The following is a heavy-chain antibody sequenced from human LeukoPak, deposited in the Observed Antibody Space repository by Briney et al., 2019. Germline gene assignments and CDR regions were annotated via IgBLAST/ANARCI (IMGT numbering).Heavy chain of an antibody. D-gene: IGHD3-22*01. CDR1: GFTFSSYW. J-gene: IGHJ4*02. Sequence: GGSLRLSCAASGFTFSSYWMSWVRQAPGKGLEWVANIKQDGSEKYYVDSVKGRFTISRDNAKNSLYLQMNSLRAEDTAVYYCARAAGPRYYYDSSGYFDYWGQGTLVTVSS. CDR3: ARAAGPRYYYDSSGYFDY. V-gene: IGHV3-7*01. CDR2: IKQDGSEK.